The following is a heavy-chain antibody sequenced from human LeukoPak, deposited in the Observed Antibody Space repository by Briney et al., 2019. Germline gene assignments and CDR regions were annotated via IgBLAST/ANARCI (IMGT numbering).Heavy chain of an antibody. CDR2: ISSSGSTI. CDR3: ASRSSSVGYDFWSGPYPLDY. V-gene: IGHV3-11*04. D-gene: IGHD3-3*01. CDR1: GFTFSDYY. J-gene: IGHJ4*02. Sequence: GGSLRLSCAASGFTFSDYYMSWIRQAPGKGLEWVSYISSSGSTIYYADSVKGRFTISRDNAKNSLYLQMNSLRAEDTAVYYCASRSSSVGYDFWSGPYPLDYWGQGTLVTVSS.